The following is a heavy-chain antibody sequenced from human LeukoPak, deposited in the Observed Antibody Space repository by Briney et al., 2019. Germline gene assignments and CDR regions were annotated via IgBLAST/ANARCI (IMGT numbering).Heavy chain of an antibody. D-gene: IGHD6-13*01. J-gene: IGHJ4*02. CDR2: ISWNSGSI. V-gene: IGHV3-9*01. Sequence: PGGSLRLSCAASGFTFSSYAMPWVRQAPGKGLEWVSGISWNSGSIGYADSVKGRFTISRDNAKNSLYLQMNSLRAEDTALYYCAKDIGYSSSWYSGYDYWGQGTLVTVSS. CDR3: AKDIGYSSSWYSGYDY. CDR1: GFTFSSYA.